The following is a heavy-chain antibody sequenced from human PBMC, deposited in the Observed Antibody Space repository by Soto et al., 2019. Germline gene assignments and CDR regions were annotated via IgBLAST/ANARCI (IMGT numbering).Heavy chain of an antibody. CDR1: GYTFTIYG. CDR3: ARDGGDDATTYNEAFNI. D-gene: IGHD1-26*01. CDR2: ISAYNGNI. V-gene: IGHV1-18*01. J-gene: IGHJ3*02. Sequence: QVQLVQSGAEVRKPGASVKVSCKASGYTFTIYGISWVRQAPGQGPEWMGWISAYNGNINYAQKVQGRVTMTTDTSTSTAYMELRSLRYDDTAMYYCARDGGDDATTYNEAFNIWGQGTMVTVSS.